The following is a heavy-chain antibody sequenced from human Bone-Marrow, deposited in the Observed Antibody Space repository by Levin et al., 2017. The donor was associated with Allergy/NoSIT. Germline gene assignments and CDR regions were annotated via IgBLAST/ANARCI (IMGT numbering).Heavy chain of an antibody. CDR2: ISYDGSKK. D-gene: IGHD3-10*01. V-gene: IGHV3-30*04. CDR1: GFDFRSYA. CDR3: SRETVFYCAGSTNYGMDV. J-gene: IGHJ6*02. Sequence: GGSLRLSCAASGFDFRSYALHWVRQAPGKGLEWVAIISYDGSKKYYTESVRGRFTVSRDNSKNMLHLQMSSLRGEDTAIYYCSRETVFYCAGSTNYGMDVWGQGTTVTVSS.